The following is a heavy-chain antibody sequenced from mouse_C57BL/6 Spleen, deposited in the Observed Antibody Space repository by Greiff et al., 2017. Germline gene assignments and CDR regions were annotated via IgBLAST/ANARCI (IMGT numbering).Heavy chain of an antibody. V-gene: IGHV1-50*01. CDR2: IDPSDSYT. CDR1: GYTFTSYW. D-gene: IGHD3-2*02. CDR3: AMGDSAGY. Sequence: QVQLQQPGAELVKPGASVKLSCKASGYTFTSYWMQWVKQRPGQGLEWIGEIDPSDSYTNYNQKFKGKATLTVDTSSSTAYMQLSSLTSEYSAVYYCAMGDSAGYWGQGTTLTVSS. J-gene: IGHJ2*01.